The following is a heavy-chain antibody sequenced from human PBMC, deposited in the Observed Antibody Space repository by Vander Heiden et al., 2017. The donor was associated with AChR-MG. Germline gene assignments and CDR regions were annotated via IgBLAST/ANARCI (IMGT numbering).Heavy chain of an antibody. CDR3: ARVNYYDSSGYYSDY. CDR2: ISYDGSNK. CDR1: GFTLRSYA. Sequence: QVQLVESGGGVVPPGRSLGLSCAAPGFTLRSYAMHWVRQAPGKGLEWVAVISYDGSNKYYADSVKGRFTISRDNSKNTLYLQMNSLRAEDTAVYYCARVNYYDSSGYYSDYWGQGTLVTVSS. D-gene: IGHD3-22*01. V-gene: IGHV3-30-3*01. J-gene: IGHJ4*02.